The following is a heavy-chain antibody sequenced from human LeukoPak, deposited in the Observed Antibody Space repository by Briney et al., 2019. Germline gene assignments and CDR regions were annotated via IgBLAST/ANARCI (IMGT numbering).Heavy chain of an antibody. CDR2: IYYSESA. CDR1: GGSISSYY. D-gene: IGHD2-15*01. Sequence: SETLSLTCAVYGGSISSYYWSWIRQPPGKGLEWIGYIYYSESANYNPSLKSRITISVDTSKNQFSLNLNSVTAADTAVYYCARVGGFPLSTFDIWGQGTLVTVSS. J-gene: IGHJ3*02. CDR3: ARVGGFPLSTFDI. V-gene: IGHV4-59*08.